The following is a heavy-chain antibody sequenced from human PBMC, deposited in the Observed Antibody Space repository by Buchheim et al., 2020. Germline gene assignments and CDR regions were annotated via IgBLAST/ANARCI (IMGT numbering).Heavy chain of an antibody. J-gene: IGHJ6*02. Sequence: QVQLQESGPGLVKPSGTLSLTCAVSGGSISSSNWWSWVRQSPGKGLEWIGEIYHSGSTNYNPSLKIRVTISAAKSKNQFSLKLSSVTAADTAVYYCARDLFYDILTGYTYGMDVWGQGTT. CDR1: GGSISSSNW. CDR2: IYHSGST. V-gene: IGHV4-4*02. CDR3: ARDLFYDILTGYTYGMDV. D-gene: IGHD3-9*01.